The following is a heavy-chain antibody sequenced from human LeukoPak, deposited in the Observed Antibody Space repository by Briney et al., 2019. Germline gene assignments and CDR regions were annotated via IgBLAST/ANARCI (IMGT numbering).Heavy chain of an antibody. CDR1: GGSISSGSFS. CDR3: ARTKRELLRARDAFDI. Sequence: PSQTLSLTCAVSGGSISSGSFSWSWIRQPPGKGLEWIGYIHHSGINYYNPSLRSRVTISVDTSKNQFSLKLSSVTAADTAVYYCARTKRELLRARDAFDIWGQGTMVTVSS. CDR2: IHHSGIN. D-gene: IGHD1-26*01. V-gene: IGHV4-30-2*02. J-gene: IGHJ3*02.